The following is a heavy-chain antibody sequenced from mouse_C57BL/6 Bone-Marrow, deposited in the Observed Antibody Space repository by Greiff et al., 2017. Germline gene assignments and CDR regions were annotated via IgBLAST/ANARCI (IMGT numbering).Heavy chain of an antibody. CDR3: ARGAY. CDR2: IDPSDSYT. CDR1: GYTFTSYW. Sequence: VQLQQPGAELVMPGASVKLSCKASGYTFTSYWMHWVKQRPGQGLEWIGEIDPSDSYTNYNQKFKGKSTLTVDKSSSTAYMQLSSLTSEDAGVYYCARGAYWGQGTTLTVSS. V-gene: IGHV1-69*01. J-gene: IGHJ2*01.